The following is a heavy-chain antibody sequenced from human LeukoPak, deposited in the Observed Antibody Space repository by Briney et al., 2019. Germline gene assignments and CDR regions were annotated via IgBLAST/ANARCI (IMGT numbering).Heavy chain of an antibody. CDR3: ARAAYSGSYHSDY. D-gene: IGHD1-26*01. Sequence: SETLSLTCTVSGGSVNSGSYYWNWLRQPPGKGLEWIGYIYYSGSTNYNPSLKSRVTISVDTSKNQFSLKLSSVTAADTAVYYCARAAYSGSYHSDYWGQGTLVTVSS. J-gene: IGHJ4*02. V-gene: IGHV4-61*01. CDR2: IYYSGST. CDR1: GGSVNSGSYY.